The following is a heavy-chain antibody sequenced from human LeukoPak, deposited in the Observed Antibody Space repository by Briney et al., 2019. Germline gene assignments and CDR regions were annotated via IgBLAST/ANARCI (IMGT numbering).Heavy chain of an antibody. J-gene: IGHJ4*02. CDR3: ATPLAPGATSLIDY. CDR1: GYTLTELS. V-gene: IGHV1-24*01. CDR2: FDPEDGET. D-gene: IGHD1-26*01. Sequence: ASVKVSCKVSGYTLTELSMHWVRQAPGKGLEWMGGFDPEDGETIYAQKFQGRVTMTEDTSTDTAYMELSSLRSEDTAVYYCATPLAPGATSLIDYWGQGTLSPSPQ.